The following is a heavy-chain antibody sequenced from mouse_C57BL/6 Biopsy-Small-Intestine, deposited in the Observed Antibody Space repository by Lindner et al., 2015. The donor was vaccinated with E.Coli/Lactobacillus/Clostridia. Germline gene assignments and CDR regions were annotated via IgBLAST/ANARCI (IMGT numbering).Heavy chain of an antibody. CDR1: GNTFTSYA. J-gene: IGHJ1*01. CDR3: ARVTANYDYSMDA. V-gene: IGHV1-81*01. Sequence: SVKVSCKTSGNTFTSYAITWVRQAPGQGLEWMGRIIPVLGIPNYAQNFQGRVTITADKSTSTAYMELRGLRSDDTAVYYCARVTANYDYSMDAWGQGTTVTVSS. D-gene: IGHD1-2*01. CDR2: IIPVLGIP.